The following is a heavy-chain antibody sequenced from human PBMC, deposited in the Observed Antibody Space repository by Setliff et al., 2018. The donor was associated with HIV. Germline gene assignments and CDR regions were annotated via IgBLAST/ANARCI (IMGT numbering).Heavy chain of an antibody. CDR3: RVWILRDTSDI. Sequence: SETLSLTCTIYGGSFSGNHWSWIRQSPGNGLEWVGEVLYNGGTRYNPSLENRVSMSVDTSKNQFSLKLLSVTAADTAVYYCRVWILRDTSDIWGQGTVVTVSS. J-gene: IGHJ3*02. CDR1: GGSFSGNH. D-gene: IGHD1-1*01. CDR2: VLYNGGT. V-gene: IGHV4-34*12.